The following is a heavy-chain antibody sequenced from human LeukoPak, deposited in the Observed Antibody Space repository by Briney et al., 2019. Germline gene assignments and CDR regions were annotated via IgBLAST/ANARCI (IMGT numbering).Heavy chain of an antibody. J-gene: IGHJ3*02. CDR3: AKSTLNYYDSSGHDAFDI. CDR1: GFTFSSYG. Sequence: QPGRSLRLSCAASGFTFSSYGMHWVRQAPGKGLEWVAVIWYDESNKYYADSVKGRFTISRDNSKNTLYLQMNSLRAEDTAVYYCAKSTLNYYDSSGHDAFDIWGQGTMVTVSS. V-gene: IGHV3-33*06. CDR2: IWYDESNK. D-gene: IGHD3-22*01.